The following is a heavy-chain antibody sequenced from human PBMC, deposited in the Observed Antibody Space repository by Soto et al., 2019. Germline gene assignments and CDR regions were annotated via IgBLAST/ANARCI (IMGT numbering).Heavy chain of an antibody. J-gene: IGHJ5*02. CDR3: ARALGGNDFWSGYYSDNWFDP. V-gene: IGHV4-59*01. CDR1: GGSISSYY. CDR2: IYYSGST. Sequence: PSETLSLTCTVSGGSISSYYWSWIRQPPGKGLEWIGYIYYSGSTSYNPSLKSRVTISVDTSKNQFSLKLSSVTAADTAVYYCARALGGNDFWSGYYSDNWFDPWGQGTLVTVSS. D-gene: IGHD3-3*01.